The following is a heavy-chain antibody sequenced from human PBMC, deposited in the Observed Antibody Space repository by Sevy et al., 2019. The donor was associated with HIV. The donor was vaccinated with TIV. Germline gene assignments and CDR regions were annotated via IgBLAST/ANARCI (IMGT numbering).Heavy chain of an antibody. V-gene: IGHV3-23*01. D-gene: IGHD1-26*01. CDR3: AKDLRSGSYLLDY. Sequence: GGSLRLSCAASGFTFSSYAMSWVRQAPGKGLEWVSAISGGGGRKYYADSVKGRFTISRDNSKNTLYLQMNSLRAEDTAVYYCAKDLRSGSYLLDYWGQGTLVTVSS. CDR2: ISGGGGRK. J-gene: IGHJ4*02. CDR1: GFTFSSYA.